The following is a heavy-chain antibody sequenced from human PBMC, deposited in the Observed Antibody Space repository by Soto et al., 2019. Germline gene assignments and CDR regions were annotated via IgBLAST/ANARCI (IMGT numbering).Heavy chain of an antibody. CDR3: ARGAGDFSGPDSFDI. Sequence: QVQLQESGPRLVKSSETLSLVCSVSGDSIIRSFWGWIRQSPGQGLEYIGYISDSGVTDYDPSLKRRGRISVDTSKNQFSHKLTTVTAADTAMYYCARGAGDFSGPDSFDIWGQGTMVTVSS. V-gene: IGHV4-59*01. D-gene: IGHD3-10*01. CDR2: ISDSGVT. CDR1: GDSIIRSF. J-gene: IGHJ3*02.